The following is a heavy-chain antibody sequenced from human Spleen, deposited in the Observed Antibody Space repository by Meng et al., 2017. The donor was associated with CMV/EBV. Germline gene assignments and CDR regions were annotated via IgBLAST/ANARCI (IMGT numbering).Heavy chain of an antibody. Sequence: SLKISCAASGFTFSSYTMNWVRQAPGKGLEWVSGISWNSGSIGYADSVKGRFTISRDNAKNSLYLQMNSLRAEDTALYYCAKGGGYSGYDSGLLDYWGQGTLVTVSS. J-gene: IGHJ4*02. CDR2: ISWNSGSI. CDR1: GFTFSSYT. V-gene: IGHV3-9*01. CDR3: AKGGGYSGYDSGLLDY. D-gene: IGHD5-12*01.